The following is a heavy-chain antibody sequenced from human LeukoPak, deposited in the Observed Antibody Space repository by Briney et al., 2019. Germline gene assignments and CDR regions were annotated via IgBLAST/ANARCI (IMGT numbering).Heavy chain of an antibody. CDR1: GFTFSNYN. Sequence: GGSLRLSCAASGFTFSNYNMNWVRQAPGKGLEWVSYISSSSNTIYYADSVKGRFTISRDNAKNSLYLQMNSLRAEDTAVYYCARGAYIDVWGKGTTVTVSS. V-gene: IGHV3-48*01. CDR3: ARGAYIDV. CDR2: ISSSSNTI. J-gene: IGHJ6*03.